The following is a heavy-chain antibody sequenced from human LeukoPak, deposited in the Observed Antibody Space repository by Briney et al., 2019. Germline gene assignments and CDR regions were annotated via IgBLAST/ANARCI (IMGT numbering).Heavy chain of an antibody. CDR3: ARDVGIAVAGLLY. D-gene: IGHD6-19*01. J-gene: IGHJ4*02. Sequence: GGSLRLSCAASGFTFSSYWMHWVRQAPGKGLVWVSRINTDGVSTTYADSVKGRFTISRDNAKNTLYLQMNSLRAEGTAVYYCARDVGIAVAGLLYWGQGTLVTVSS. CDR1: GFTFSSYW. CDR2: INTDGVST. V-gene: IGHV3-74*01.